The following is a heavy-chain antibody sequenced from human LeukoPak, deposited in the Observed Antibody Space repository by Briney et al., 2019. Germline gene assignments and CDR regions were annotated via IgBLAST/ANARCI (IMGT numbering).Heavy chain of an antibody. CDR1: GFTVSSNY. CDR3: ARGAGVSGYGGKEGYNWFDP. Sequence: PGGSLRLSCAASGFTVSSNYMSWVRQAPGKGLEWVSVIYSGGSTYYADSVKGRFTISRDNSKNTLYLQMNSLRAEDTAVYYCARGAGVSGYGGKEGYNWFDPWGQGTLVTVSS. J-gene: IGHJ5*02. CDR2: IYSGGST. D-gene: IGHD4-23*01. V-gene: IGHV3-53*01.